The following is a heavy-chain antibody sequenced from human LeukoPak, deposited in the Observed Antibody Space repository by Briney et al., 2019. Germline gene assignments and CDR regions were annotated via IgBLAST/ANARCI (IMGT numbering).Heavy chain of an antibody. V-gene: IGHV3-9*01. CDR3: AKVERYFDWLSTLFDY. J-gene: IGHJ4*02. D-gene: IGHD3-9*01. CDR2: ISWNSGSI. Sequence: PGGSLRLSCAASGFTFDDYAMHWVRQAPGKGLEWVSGISWNSGSIGYADSVKGRFTISRDNAKNSLYLQMNSLRAEDTALYYCAKVERYFDWLSTLFDYWGQGTLVTVSS. CDR1: GFTFDDYA.